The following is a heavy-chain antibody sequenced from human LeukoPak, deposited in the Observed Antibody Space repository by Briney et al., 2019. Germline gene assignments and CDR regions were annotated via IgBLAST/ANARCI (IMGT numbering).Heavy chain of an antibody. J-gene: IGHJ2*01. V-gene: IGHV4-61*02. CDR1: GGSISSGGYY. Sequence: SETLSLTCTVSGGSISSGGYYWSWIRQPPGKGLEWIGRIYTSGSTNYNPSLKSRVTMSVDTSKNQFSLKLSSVTAADTAVYYCARPIYDSSGYRWYFDLWGRGTLVTVSS. CDR3: ARPIYDSSGYRWYFDL. D-gene: IGHD3-22*01. CDR2: IYTSGST.